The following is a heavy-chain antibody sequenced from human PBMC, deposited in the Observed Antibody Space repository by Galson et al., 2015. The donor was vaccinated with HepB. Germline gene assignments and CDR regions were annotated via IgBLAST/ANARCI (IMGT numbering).Heavy chain of an antibody. D-gene: IGHD6-13*01. Sequence: SVKVSCKASGGTFSSYAISWVRQAPGQGLEWMGRIVPILGIANYAQKFQGRVTITADKSTSTAYMELSSLRSEDTAVYYCARSPIAAAGIWGYWGQGTLVTVSS. J-gene: IGHJ4*02. CDR3: ARSPIAAAGIWGY. CDR1: GGTFSSYA. CDR2: IVPILGIA. V-gene: IGHV1-69*04.